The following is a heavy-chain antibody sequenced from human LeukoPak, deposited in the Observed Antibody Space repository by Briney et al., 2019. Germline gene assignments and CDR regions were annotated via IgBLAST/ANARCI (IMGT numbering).Heavy chain of an antibody. V-gene: IGHV4-34*01. CDR1: GGSFSGYY. CDR2: INHSGST. J-gene: IGHJ4*02. Sequence: SETLSLTCAVYGGSFSGYYWSWIRQPPGKGLQWFGEINHSGSTNYNPSLKSRVTISVDTSKNQFSLKLSSVTAADTAVYYCARGRCGGDCQTFDYWGQGTLVTVSS. D-gene: IGHD2-21*02. CDR3: ARGRCGGDCQTFDY.